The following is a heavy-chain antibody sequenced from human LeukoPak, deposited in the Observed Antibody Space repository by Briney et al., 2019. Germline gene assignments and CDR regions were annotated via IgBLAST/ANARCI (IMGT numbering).Heavy chain of an antibody. D-gene: IGHD1-1*01. CDR3: VRNVGSGFDY. CDR1: GYTFTTWY. J-gene: IGHJ4*02. CDR2: INPSGGST. Sequence: ASVKVSCKPSGYTFTTWYIHWVRQAPGQGLEWMGMINPSGGSTSFAQKFQGRVTMTSDTSTTTVYMELSSLRSEDTAAYYCVRNVGSGFDYWGQGTLVTVSS. V-gene: IGHV1-46*01.